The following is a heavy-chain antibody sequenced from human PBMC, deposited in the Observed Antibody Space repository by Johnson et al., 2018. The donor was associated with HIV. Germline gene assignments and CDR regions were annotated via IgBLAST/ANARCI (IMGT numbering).Heavy chain of an antibody. Sequence: MLLVESGGGVARPGGSLSLSCEASGFTFDEYDLSWVRQAPGTGLEWVSGINWNGAILGSADSVKGRFTISRDNAKNSLYLQMNILRAEDTAVYYCARRVNTMVRGAILDAFDIWGQGTMVTVSS. D-gene: IGHD3-10*01. CDR3: ARRVNTMVRGAILDAFDI. CDR2: INWNGAIL. J-gene: IGHJ3*02. CDR1: GFTFDEYD. V-gene: IGHV3-20*04.